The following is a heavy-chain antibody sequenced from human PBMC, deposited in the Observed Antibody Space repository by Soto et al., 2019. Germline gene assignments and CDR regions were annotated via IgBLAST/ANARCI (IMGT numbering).Heavy chain of an antibody. V-gene: IGHV3-7*03. CDR3: ARDMGPSGAYGY. Sequence: EVQLVDSGGDLVQPGGSLRISCAASGFTFSTYWMSWVRQAPGKGLEWVANIDPDGSQKYYVDSVKGRFTISRDNDKNSLYLQMNSLRAEDTAVYYCARDMGPSGAYGYWGQGTLVTVSS. CDR2: IDPDGSQK. D-gene: IGHD1-26*01. J-gene: IGHJ4*02. CDR1: GFTFSTYW.